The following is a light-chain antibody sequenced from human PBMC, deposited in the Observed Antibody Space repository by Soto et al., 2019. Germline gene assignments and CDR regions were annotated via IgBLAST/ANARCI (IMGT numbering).Light chain of an antibody. CDR3: QQCGSSRRT. CDR2: DIF. Sequence: EIVMTHSPATLPVSPWERATLSCRASQSVGSDLAWYQQKPGQAPRLVIYDIFARATGVPTRISGSGSGTEFTLTISRLEPEDFAVYYCQQCGSSRRTIGQGTKVDIK. V-gene: IGKV3D-15*01. CDR1: QSVGSD. J-gene: IGKJ1*01.